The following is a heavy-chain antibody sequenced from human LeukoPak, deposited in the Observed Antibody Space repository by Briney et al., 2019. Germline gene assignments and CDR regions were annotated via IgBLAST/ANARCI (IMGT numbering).Heavy chain of an antibody. CDR1: GFTVNINY. CDR3: AKDRGGLDGMYV. V-gene: IGHV3-48*01. D-gene: IGHD3-10*01. CDR2: ISSSSSTI. Sequence: GGSLRLSCAASGFTVNINYMSWVRQAPGKGLEWVSYISSSSSTIYYADSVKGRFTISRDNSKNTLYLQMNSLRAEDTAVYYCAKDRGGLDGMYVWGQGTTVTVSS. J-gene: IGHJ6*02.